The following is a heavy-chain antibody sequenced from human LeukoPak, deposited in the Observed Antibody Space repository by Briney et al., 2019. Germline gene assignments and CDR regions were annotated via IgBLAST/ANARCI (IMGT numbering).Heavy chain of an antibody. J-gene: IGHJ4*02. D-gene: IGHD2-15*01. CDR1: GFTFSSYA. CDR2: ISGSGGST. Sequence: GGSLRLSCAASGFTFSSYAMSWVRQAPGKGLEWVSAISGSGGSTYYADSVKGRLTISRDNSKNTLYLQMNSLRAEDTAVYYCAKEKDIVVVVAASYWGQGTLVTVSS. CDR3: AKEKDIVVVVAASY. V-gene: IGHV3-23*01.